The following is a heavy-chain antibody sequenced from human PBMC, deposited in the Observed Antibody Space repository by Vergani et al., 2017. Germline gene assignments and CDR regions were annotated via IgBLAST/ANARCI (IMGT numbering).Heavy chain of an antibody. CDR1: GFSVSNSG. D-gene: IGHD7-27*01. CDR2: IQYDGSDI. Sequence: QVQLVESGGGVVQPGGSLRLSCVASGFSVSNSGMHWVRQTPGKGLEWVAFIQYDGSDIFYADFVEGRFTISRDNSKNSLYLQMNSLRAEDTATYYCARSSNWGSTGFDYRGQGTLVTVSS. CDR3: ARSSNWGSTGFDY. V-gene: IGHV3-30*02. J-gene: IGHJ4*02.